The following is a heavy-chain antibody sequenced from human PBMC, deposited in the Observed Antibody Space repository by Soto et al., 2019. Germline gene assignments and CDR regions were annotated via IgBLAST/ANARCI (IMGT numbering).Heavy chain of an antibody. J-gene: IGHJ4*02. D-gene: IGHD3-22*01. CDR3: ARVRRYYDKHAAFDY. V-gene: IGHV3-48*03. CDR2: ISSSGSTI. Sequence: GSLRLSCAASGFTFSSYEMNWVRQAPGKGLEWVSYISSSGSTIYYADSVKGRFTISKDNAKNSLYLQMSSLRAEDTAVYYCARVRRYYDKHAAFDYWGQGTLVTVSS. CDR1: GFTFSSYE.